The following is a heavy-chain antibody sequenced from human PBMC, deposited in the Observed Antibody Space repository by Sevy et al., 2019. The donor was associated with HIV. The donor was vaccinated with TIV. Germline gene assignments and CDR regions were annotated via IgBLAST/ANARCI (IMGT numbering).Heavy chain of an antibody. CDR1: GGSISSGSYY. CDR3: AREGYYDSSGYYYVYFQH. J-gene: IGHJ1*01. V-gene: IGHV4-61*02. CDR2: IYTSWST. Sequence: SETLSLTCTVSGGSISSGSYYWSWIRQPAGKGLEWIGRIYTSWSTNYHPSLKSRVTISVDTSKNQFSLKLSSVTAADTAVYYCAREGYYDSSGYYYVYFQHWGQGTLVTVSS. D-gene: IGHD3-22*01.